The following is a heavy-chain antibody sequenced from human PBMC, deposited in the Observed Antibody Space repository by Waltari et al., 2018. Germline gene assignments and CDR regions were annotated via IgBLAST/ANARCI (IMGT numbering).Heavy chain of an antibody. J-gene: IGHJ3*02. CDR1: GFTFSDHY. Sequence: EVQLVESGGGLVQPGGSLRLSCAASGFTFSDHYMDWVRQAPGKGLEWVGRTRNKANSYTTEYAASVKGRFTISRDDSKNSLYPQMNSLKTEDTAVYYCVVSIAAAGTGAFDIWGQGTMVTVSS. D-gene: IGHD6-13*01. V-gene: IGHV3-72*01. CDR3: VVSIAAAGTGAFDI. CDR2: TRNKANSYTT.